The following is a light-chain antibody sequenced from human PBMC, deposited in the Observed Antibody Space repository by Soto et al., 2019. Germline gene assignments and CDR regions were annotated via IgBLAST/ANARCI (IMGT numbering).Light chain of an antibody. CDR2: DAS. CDR3: QHYNSYSAIT. Sequence: DIQMMQSPSTLSASVGDRVTITCRASQSISSWLAWYQQKPGKAPKLLIYDASSLESGVPSSFSGSGSGTEFTLTISSLQPDDFATYYCQHYNSYSAITFGGGSKADI. V-gene: IGKV1-5*01. CDR1: QSISSW. J-gene: IGKJ4*01.